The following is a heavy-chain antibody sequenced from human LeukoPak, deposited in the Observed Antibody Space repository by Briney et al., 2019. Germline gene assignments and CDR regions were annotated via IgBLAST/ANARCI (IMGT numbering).Heavy chain of an antibody. V-gene: IGHV1-2*02. D-gene: IGHD3-9*01. Sequence: ASVKVSCKASGYTFTYYYIHWVRQAPGQGLEWMGWINPNTGGTNFPQAFQGRVTMTRDTSISTVYMDLNSLKSADTAVYYCARANNVLTGYDAFDVWGQGTVVTVSS. CDR1: GYTFTYYY. CDR2: INPNTGGT. CDR3: ARANNVLTGYDAFDV. J-gene: IGHJ3*01.